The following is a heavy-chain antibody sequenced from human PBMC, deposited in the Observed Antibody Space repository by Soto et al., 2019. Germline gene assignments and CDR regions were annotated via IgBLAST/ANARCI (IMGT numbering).Heavy chain of an antibody. CDR2: INPNSGAT. CDR3: SRIEGDCSGGSCYSGGFDY. Sequence: ASVKVSCKASGYTFTDYYIHWVRQAPGQGLERMGWINPNSGATYYAQKNQGRVTMTRDTSISTGYLELTSLRSDDTAMYFCSRIEGDCSGGSCYSGGFDYWGQGALVTVSS. V-gene: IGHV1-2*02. CDR1: GYTFTDYY. J-gene: IGHJ4*02. D-gene: IGHD2-15*01.